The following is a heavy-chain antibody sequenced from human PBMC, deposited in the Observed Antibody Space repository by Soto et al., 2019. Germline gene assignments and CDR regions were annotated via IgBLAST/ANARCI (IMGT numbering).Heavy chain of an antibody. J-gene: IGHJ6*02. CDR2: INAGNGNT. V-gene: IGHV1-3*01. D-gene: IGHD1-7*01. CDR1: GYTCTSYA. Sequence: ASVKVSCKASGYTCTSYAMHWVRQAPGQRLEWMGWINAGNGNTKYSQKFQGRVTITRDTSASTAYMELRSLRSEDTAVYYCARDPASWNYGTFGDYGMDVWGQGTTFTVSS. CDR3: ARDPASWNYGTFGDYGMDV.